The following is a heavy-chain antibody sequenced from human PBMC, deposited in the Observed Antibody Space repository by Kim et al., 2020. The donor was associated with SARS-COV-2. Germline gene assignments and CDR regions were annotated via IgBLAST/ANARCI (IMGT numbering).Heavy chain of an antibody. CDR1: GGSISSSSYY. CDR3: ERLPHGIKIFGVVIQYYFDD. V-gene: IGHV4-39*01. CDR2: IYYSGNT. Sequence: SETLSLTCTVSGGSISSSSYYWGWIRQPPGKGLEWIGSIYYSGNTYFNPSLKSRVTISVDTSKNQFSLKLISVTAADTAVYYCERLPHGIKIFGVVIQYYFDDWGQGTLVTVSS. D-gene: IGHD3-3*01. J-gene: IGHJ4*02.